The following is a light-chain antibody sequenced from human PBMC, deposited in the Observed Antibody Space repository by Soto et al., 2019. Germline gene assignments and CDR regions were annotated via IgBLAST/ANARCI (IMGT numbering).Light chain of an antibody. J-gene: IGKJ4*01. CDR1: QGISDY. V-gene: IGKV1-9*01. Sequence: GDRVTITCRAGQGISDYVAWYQQKPGKAPELLIYAASTLATGVPSRFSGSRSGTQFTLTISSLQPEDFATYFCQHLNSYALSFGGGTKVEIK. CDR2: AAS. CDR3: QHLNSYALS.